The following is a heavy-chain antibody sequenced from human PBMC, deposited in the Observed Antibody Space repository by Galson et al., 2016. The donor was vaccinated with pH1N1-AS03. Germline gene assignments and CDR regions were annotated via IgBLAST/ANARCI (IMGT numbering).Heavy chain of an antibody. CDR2: ISGNGFST. V-gene: IGHV3-64*01. Sequence: SLRLSCAVGGFTFSSYAMFWVRQAPGKGLEYVSVISGNGFSTYYANSVKDRFTVSRDNSKNTLYLQMGSLRVEDMAVYYCARGPVSYANYWFPPPDYWGQGTLVPVSS. CDR1: GFTFSSYA. J-gene: IGHJ4*02. D-gene: IGHD4/OR15-4a*01. CDR3: ARGPVSYANYWFPPPDY.